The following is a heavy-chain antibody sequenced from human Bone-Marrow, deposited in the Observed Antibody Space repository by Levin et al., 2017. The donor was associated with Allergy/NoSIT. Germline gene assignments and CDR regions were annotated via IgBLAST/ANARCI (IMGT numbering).Heavy chain of an antibody. D-gene: IGHD4-17*01. CDR2: IDPSDSHI. Sequence: KVSCKGSGYDFTIYWITWVRQMPGKGLEWMGSIDPSDSHINYSPSFKGHVTISADKSISTAYLQWSNLKASDTAMYYCARHMTTVTTDWFDPWGQGTLVTVAS. J-gene: IGHJ5*02. CDR1: GYDFTIYW. CDR3: ARHMTTVTTDWFDP. V-gene: IGHV5-10-1*01.